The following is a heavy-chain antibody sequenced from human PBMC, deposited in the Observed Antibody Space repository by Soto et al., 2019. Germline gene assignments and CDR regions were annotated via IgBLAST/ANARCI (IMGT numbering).Heavy chain of an antibody. CDR2: IFYSGST. Sequence: QVQLQESGPGLVKPSETLSLTCTVSGGSINGYFWTWIRQPPGKGLEWIGYIFYSGSTNYNPSLKSRVPISLHTSNNQFSLKLNSVTAADTAVYYCARGVDRQWADYWGQGTLVTVSS. J-gene: IGHJ4*02. CDR1: GGSINGYF. CDR3: ARGVDRQWADY. D-gene: IGHD6-19*01. V-gene: IGHV4-59*01.